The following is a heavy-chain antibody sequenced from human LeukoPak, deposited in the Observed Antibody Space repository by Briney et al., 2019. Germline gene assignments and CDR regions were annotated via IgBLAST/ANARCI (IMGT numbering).Heavy chain of an antibody. Sequence: PSETLSLTCTASGGTINNGDNYWSWIRQPPGQGLEWVVFIYYSRTDYYNSSRQSRVTISIDKSKNHFSLKLSSVTAADTAVYYCARIQGNCWYGCDYFDYWGQGILVTVSS. J-gene: IGHJ4*02. V-gene: IGHV4-30-4*01. CDR2: IYYSRTD. CDR3: ARIQGNCWYGCDYFDY. D-gene: IGHD1-1*01. CDR1: GGTINNGDNY.